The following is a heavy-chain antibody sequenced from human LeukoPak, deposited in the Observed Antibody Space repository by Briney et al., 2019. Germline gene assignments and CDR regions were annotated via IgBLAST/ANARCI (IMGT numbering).Heavy chain of an antibody. Sequence: SETLSLTCAVSGGSISSSNWWSWVRQPPGKGLEWIGEIYHSGSTNYNPSLKSRVTISVDKSKNQFSLKLSSVTAADTAVCYCARDLGVSYYYDSSGYYDHWGQGTLVTVSS. CDR2: IYHSGST. D-gene: IGHD3-22*01. CDR1: GGSISSSNW. J-gene: IGHJ5*02. V-gene: IGHV4-4*02. CDR3: ARDLGVSYYYDSSGYYDH.